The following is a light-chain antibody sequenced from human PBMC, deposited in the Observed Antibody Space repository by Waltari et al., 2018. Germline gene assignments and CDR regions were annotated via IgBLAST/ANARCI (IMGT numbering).Light chain of an antibody. Sequence: QSALTPPASVSGSPGQSITISCTGTSSDVGFYNYVSWYQQHPGKAPKLMIYDVSELPSGVSNRFSGSKSGNTAFLTISGLQAEDEADYYCNSYTGSSSWVFGGGTKLTVL. J-gene: IGLJ3*02. CDR2: DVS. CDR1: SSDVGFYNY. V-gene: IGLV2-14*01. CDR3: NSYTGSSSWV.